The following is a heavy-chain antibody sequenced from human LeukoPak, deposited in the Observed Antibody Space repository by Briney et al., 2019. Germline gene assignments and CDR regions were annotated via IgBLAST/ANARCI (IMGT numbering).Heavy chain of an antibody. D-gene: IGHD1-26*01. Sequence: GGSLRLSCAVSGFIFSSYAMSCLRQAPGKGLEWVSRISGSGSSTSYADSVKGRFTISRDNSKNTLYLQMNSLRAEDTAVYYCAKENRWEWGQGTLVTVSS. J-gene: IGHJ4*02. CDR2: ISGSGSST. V-gene: IGHV3-23*01. CDR1: GFIFSSYA. CDR3: AKENRWE.